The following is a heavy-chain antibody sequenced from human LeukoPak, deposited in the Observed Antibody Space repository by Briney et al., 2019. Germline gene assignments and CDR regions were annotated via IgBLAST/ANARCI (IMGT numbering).Heavy chain of an antibody. Sequence: GGSLRLSCAASGFTFDDYAMHWVRQAPGKGLEWVSGISWNSGSLDYADSVKGRFTISRDNAKNSLYLQMNSLRAEDTAFYCCAKDQTEDYYDSSGAFDIWGQGTMVTVSS. CDR3: AKDQTEDYYDSSGAFDI. V-gene: IGHV3-9*01. J-gene: IGHJ3*02. D-gene: IGHD3-22*01. CDR2: ISWNSGSL. CDR1: GFTFDDYA.